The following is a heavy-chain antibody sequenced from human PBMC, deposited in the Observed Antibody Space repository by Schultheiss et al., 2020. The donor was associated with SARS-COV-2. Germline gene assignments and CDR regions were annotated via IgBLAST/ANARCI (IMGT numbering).Heavy chain of an antibody. D-gene: IGHD7-27*01. CDR2: IYYSGST. CDR3: ARALGYYFDY. Sequence: SETLSLTCTVSGGSISSSSYYWGWIRQPPGKGLEWIGSIYYSGSTYYNPSLKSRVTISVDTSKNQFSLKLNSVTAADTAVYYCARALGYYFDYWGQGTLVTVSS. CDR1: GGSISSSSYY. J-gene: IGHJ4*02. V-gene: IGHV4-39*07.